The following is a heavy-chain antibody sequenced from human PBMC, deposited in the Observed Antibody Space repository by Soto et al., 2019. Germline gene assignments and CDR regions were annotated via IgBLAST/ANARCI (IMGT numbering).Heavy chain of an antibody. Sequence: QVQLVESGGGVVRPGRSLRLSCAASGFTFSTYGMHWVRQAPGKGLGWVAVISYDGNNKYYADSVKGRFTISRDNSKNTLYLQMSSLRAEDTAVYYCAKSVYNWNDGFFDYWGQGTLVTVSS. CDR1: GFTFSTYG. V-gene: IGHV3-30*18. D-gene: IGHD1-1*01. CDR2: ISYDGNNK. J-gene: IGHJ4*02. CDR3: AKSVYNWNDGFFDY.